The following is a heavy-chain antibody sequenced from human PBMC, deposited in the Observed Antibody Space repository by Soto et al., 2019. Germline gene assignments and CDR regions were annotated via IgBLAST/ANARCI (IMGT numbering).Heavy chain of an antibody. Sequence: ASVKVSCKVSGYTLTELSMHWVRQAPGKGLEWMGGFDPEDGERIYAQKFQGRVTMTEDTSTDTAYMELSSLRSEDTAVYYCAINMVRGVSFDYWGQGTLVTVSS. CDR1: GYTLTELS. J-gene: IGHJ4*02. CDR2: FDPEDGER. CDR3: AINMVRGVSFDY. D-gene: IGHD3-10*01. V-gene: IGHV1-24*01.